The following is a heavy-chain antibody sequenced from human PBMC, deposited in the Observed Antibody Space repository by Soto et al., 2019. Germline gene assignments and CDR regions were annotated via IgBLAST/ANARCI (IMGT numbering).Heavy chain of an antibody. CDR2: ISGSGGST. J-gene: IGHJ4*02. Sequence: EVQLLESGGGLVQPGGSLRLSCAASGFTVSSYAMSWVRQAPGKGLEWVSAISGSGGSTYYAYSVKGRFTISRDNSKHTLYLQMNSLRAEDTDVYYCATLSSAYWGQGTLVTVSS. V-gene: IGHV3-23*01. D-gene: IGHD6-6*01. CDR1: GFTVSSYA. CDR3: ATLSSAY.